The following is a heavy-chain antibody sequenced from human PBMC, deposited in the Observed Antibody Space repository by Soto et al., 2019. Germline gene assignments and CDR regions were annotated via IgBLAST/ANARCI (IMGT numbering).Heavy chain of an antibody. CDR1: NGSFSGYY. D-gene: IGHD6-6*01. V-gene: IGHV4-34*01. J-gene: IGHJ4*02. CDR3: ARAPKVSGSSQTRPDF. Sequence: SETLSLTCSIYNGSFSGYYWSWIRQPPGKGLEWIGEISQSGNTNYSPSLKSRVSISIDTSKKQFSLNLASVSAADTAVYYCARAPKVSGSSQTRPDFWGQGTLVTVSS. CDR2: ISQSGNT.